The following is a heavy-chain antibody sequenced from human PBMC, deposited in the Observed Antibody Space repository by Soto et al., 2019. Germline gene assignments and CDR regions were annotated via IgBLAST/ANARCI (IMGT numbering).Heavy chain of an antibody. CDR2: ISGSGDST. J-gene: IGHJ4*02. CDR1: GLTLSRYA. Sequence: EVQLLESGGGLVQPGGSLRLSCAASGLTLSRYAMTWVRQAPGKGLEWVSVISGSGDSTHYADSVKGRFTISRDNSKNTLHLQMNRLRAEDTAVYYCAKAHNYASSGGGYWGQGTLVTVSP. V-gene: IGHV3-23*01. CDR3: AKAHNYASSGGGY. D-gene: IGHD3-22*01.